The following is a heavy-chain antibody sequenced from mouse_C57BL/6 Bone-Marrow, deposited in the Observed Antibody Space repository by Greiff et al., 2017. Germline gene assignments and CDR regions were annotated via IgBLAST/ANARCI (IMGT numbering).Heavy chain of an antibody. CDR2: IDPSDSET. D-gene: IGHD2-10*02. CDR1: GYTFTSYW. V-gene: IGHV1-52*01. J-gene: IGHJ3*01. Sequence: VQLQQPGAELVRPGSSVKLSCKASGYTFTSYWMHWVKQRAIQGLEWIGNIDPSDSETHYNQKFKDKATLTVDKSSSTAYMQLSSLTSEDSAVYYCAREYGPQRGVAYWGQGTLVTVSA. CDR3: AREYGPQRGVAY.